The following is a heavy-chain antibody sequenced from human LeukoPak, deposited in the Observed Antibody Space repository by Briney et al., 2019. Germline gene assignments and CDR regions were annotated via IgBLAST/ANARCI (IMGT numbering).Heavy chain of an antibody. CDR2: ISGSGGST. Sequence: GGPLRLSCAASGFTFSSYAMSWVRQAPGKGLEWVSAISGSGGSTYYADSVKGRFTISRDNSKNTLYLQMNSLRAEDTAVYYCAKDLHSSSTFDYWGQGTLVTVSS. D-gene: IGHD6-6*01. CDR3: AKDLHSSSTFDY. J-gene: IGHJ4*02. CDR1: GFTFSSYA. V-gene: IGHV3-23*01.